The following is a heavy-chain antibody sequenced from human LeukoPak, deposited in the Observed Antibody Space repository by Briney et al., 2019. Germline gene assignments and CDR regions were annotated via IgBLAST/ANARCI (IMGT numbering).Heavy chain of an antibody. V-gene: IGHV3-21*01. CDR1: GFTFDDYA. Sequence: GGSLRLSCAASGFTFDDYAMHWVRQALGKGLEWVSSISSSSSYIYYADSVKGRFTISRDNTKNSLYLQMNSLRAQDTAVYYCARAPGSAGPFDYWGQGTLVTVSS. CDR2: ISSSSSYI. J-gene: IGHJ4*02. CDR3: ARAPGSAGPFDY.